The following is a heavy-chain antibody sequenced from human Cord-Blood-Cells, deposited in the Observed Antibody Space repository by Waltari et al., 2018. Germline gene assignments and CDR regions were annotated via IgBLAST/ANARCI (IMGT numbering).Heavy chain of an antibody. Sequence: EVHLVQSGAAVKKPGESLKISCRGSGYSFTSYWTGWVRKMPGKGPEWMGIIYPGDSDTRYSPSFQGQVTISADKSISTAYLQWSSLKASDTAMYYCARHGPLRWFDPWGQGTLVTVSS. D-gene: IGHD5-12*01. CDR1: GYSFTSYW. CDR3: ARHGPLRWFDP. V-gene: IGHV5-51*01. CDR2: IYPGDSDT. J-gene: IGHJ5*02.